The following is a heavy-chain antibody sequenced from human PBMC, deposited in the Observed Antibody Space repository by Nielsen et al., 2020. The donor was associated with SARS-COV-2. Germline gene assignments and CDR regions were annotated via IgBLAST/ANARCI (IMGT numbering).Heavy chain of an antibody. CDR2: MNPNSGNT. J-gene: IGHJ5*02. CDR3: ARSYSSGWYWFDP. V-gene: IGHV1-8*01. D-gene: IGHD6-19*01. Sequence: ASVKVSCKASGYTFTSYDINWVRQATGQGLEWMGWMNPNSGNTGYAQKFQGRVTMTRNTSISTAYMELSRLRSDDTAVYYCARSYSSGWYWFDPWGQGTLVTVSS. CDR1: GYTFTSYD.